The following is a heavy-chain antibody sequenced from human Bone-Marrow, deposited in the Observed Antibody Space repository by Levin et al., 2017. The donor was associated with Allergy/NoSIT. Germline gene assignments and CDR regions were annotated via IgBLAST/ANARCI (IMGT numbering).Heavy chain of an antibody. CDR3: AKAKGSATAGDAFDS. D-gene: IGHD6-13*01. CDR1: GFSFKRYG. Sequence: LSLTCAATGFSFKRYGMHWVRQAPGKGLEWVALISFDETNKEYQDSVKGRFTISRDISKNTLYLQMDSLRTEDAAIYYCAKAKGSATAGDAFDSWGQGTMVTVSS. V-gene: IGHV3-30*18. CDR2: ISFDETNK. J-gene: IGHJ3*01.